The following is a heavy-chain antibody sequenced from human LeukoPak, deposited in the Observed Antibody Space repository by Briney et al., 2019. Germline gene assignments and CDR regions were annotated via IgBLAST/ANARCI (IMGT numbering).Heavy chain of an antibody. J-gene: IGHJ2*01. CDR1: GGSFSGYY. CDR3: AQLRGYFDL. D-gene: IGHD5-24*01. V-gene: IGHV4-34*01. Sequence: PSETLSLTCAVYGGSFSGYYWSWIRQPPGKGLEWIGEINHSGSTNYNVSLKSRVTISVDTSKNQLSLKLNSVTAADTAVYYCAQLRGYFDLWGRGTLVTVSS. CDR2: INHSGST.